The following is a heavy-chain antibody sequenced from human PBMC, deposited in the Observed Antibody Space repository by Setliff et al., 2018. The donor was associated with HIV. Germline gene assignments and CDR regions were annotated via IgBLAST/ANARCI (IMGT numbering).Heavy chain of an antibody. CDR1: YGSISGHY. Sequence: KSSETLSLTCTVSYGSISGHYWTWIRQPPGKGLEWIGYIHNIGGTQYNPSLMSRLTMSVDSSKNQFSLSLSSVTAADTAVYYCARLPDINSWPFDYWARGTLVTVAS. J-gene: IGHJ4*02. CDR3: ARLPDINSWPFDY. D-gene: IGHD6-13*01. V-gene: IGHV4-59*11. CDR2: IHNIGGT.